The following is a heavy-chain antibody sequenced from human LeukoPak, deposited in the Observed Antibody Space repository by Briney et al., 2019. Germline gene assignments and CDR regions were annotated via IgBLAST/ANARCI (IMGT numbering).Heavy chain of an antibody. J-gene: IGHJ6*02. V-gene: IGHV3-9*01. CDR3: AKDLEYSSSSDGMDV. CDR1: GFTFDDYA. CDR2: ISWNSGSI. Sequence: GRSLRLSCAASGFTFDDYAMHWVRQAPGKGLEWVSGISWNSGSIGYADSVKGRFTISRDNAKNSLYLQMNSLRAEDTALYYCAKDLEYSSSSDGMDVWGQGTTVTVSS. D-gene: IGHD6-6*01.